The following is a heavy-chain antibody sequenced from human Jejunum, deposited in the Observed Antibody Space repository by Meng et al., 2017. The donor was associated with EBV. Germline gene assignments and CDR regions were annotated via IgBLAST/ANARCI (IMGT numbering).Heavy chain of an antibody. J-gene: IGHJ5*02. D-gene: IGHD3-22*01. V-gene: IGHV1-46*01. CDR2: INPNGDSS. CDR1: GYTFTSHF. CDR3: ARDVSDSSKAWWLDT. Sequence: QAQVWAAVTEEKNTGASMKVSCNASGYTFTSHFMHWVRQAPGQGLEWMGVINPNGDSSIYAQKFQDRVTLTRDLPTNTDHMELTSLGSEDTATYYCARDVSDSSKAWWLDTWGQGTLVTVSS.